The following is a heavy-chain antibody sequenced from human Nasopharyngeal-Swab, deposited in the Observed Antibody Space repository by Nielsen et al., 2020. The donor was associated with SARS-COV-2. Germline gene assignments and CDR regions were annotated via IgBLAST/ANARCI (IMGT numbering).Heavy chain of an antibody. CDR2: ISYDGSNK. D-gene: IGHD3-16*01. V-gene: IGHV3-30-3*01. J-gene: IGHJ4*02. CDR3: ARVLKHQSSPDY. CDR1: GFIFSSYA. Sequence: GESLKISCAASGFIFSSYAMHWVRQAPGKGLEWVAVISYDGSNKYYADSVKGRFTISRDNSKNTLYLQMNSLRAEDTAVYYCARVLKHQSSPDYWGQGTLVTVSS.